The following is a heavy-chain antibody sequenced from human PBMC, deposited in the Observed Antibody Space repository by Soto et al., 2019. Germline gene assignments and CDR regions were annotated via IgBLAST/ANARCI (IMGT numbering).Heavy chain of an antibody. CDR3: ARDGGYSYGEPYYYFDY. Sequence: ESVGGVVQPGRSLRLSCAASGFTFSSYAMHWVRQAPGKGLEWVAVISYDGSNKYYADSVKGRFTISRDNSENTLYLQMNSLRAEDTAVYYCARDGGYSYGEPYYYFDYWGQGTLVTVSS. V-gene: IGHV3-30-3*01. CDR1: GFTFSSYA. CDR2: ISYDGSNK. J-gene: IGHJ4*02. D-gene: IGHD5-18*01.